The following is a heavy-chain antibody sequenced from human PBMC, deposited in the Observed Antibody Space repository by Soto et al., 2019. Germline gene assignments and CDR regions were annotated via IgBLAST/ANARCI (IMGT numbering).Heavy chain of an antibody. V-gene: IGHV1-2*04. Sequence: ASVKVSCKASGYTFTGYYMHWVRQAPGQGLEWMGWINPNGGGTNYAQKFQGWVTMTRDTSISTAYMELSRLRSDDTAVYYCARGGVLLWFGELSRKYFDYWGQGTLVTVSS. CDR3: ARGGVLLWFGELSRKYFDY. J-gene: IGHJ4*02. CDR2: INPNGGGT. CDR1: GYTFTGYY. D-gene: IGHD3-10*01.